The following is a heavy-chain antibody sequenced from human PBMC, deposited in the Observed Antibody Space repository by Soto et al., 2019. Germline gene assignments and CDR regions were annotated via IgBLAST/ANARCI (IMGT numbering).Heavy chain of an antibody. D-gene: IGHD6-13*01. CDR2: IYYSGST. Sequence: SETLSLTCTVSGGSISSGGYYWSWIRQHPGKGLEWIGYIYYSGSTYYNPSLKSRVTISVDTSKNQFSLQLTSVTAADTAVYYCATVRSRWNIDYWGQGTLVTVSS. V-gene: IGHV4-30-4*08. CDR1: GGSISSGGYY. J-gene: IGHJ4*02. CDR3: ATVRSRWNIDY.